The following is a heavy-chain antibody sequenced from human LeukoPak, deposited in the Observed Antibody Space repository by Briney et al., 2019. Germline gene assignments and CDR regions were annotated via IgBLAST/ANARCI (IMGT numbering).Heavy chain of an antibody. CDR3: AREFMVRGVIIS. CDR1: GFTFSSYS. J-gene: IGHJ6*04. Sequence: GGSRRLSCAASGFTFSSYSMNWVRQAPGKGLEWVSSISSSSSYIYYADSVKGRFTISRDNAKNSLYLQMNSLRAEDTAVYYCAREFMVRGVIISWGKGTTVTVSS. D-gene: IGHD3-10*01. V-gene: IGHV3-21*01. CDR2: ISSSSSYI.